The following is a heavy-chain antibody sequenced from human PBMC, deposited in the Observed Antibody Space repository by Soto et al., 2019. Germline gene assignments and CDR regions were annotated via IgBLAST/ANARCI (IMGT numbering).Heavy chain of an antibody. CDR1: GFTFSGFW. V-gene: IGHV3-74*01. J-gene: IGHJ4*02. Sequence: EVQLVESGGGLVQPGGSLRLSCTASGFTFSGFWMHWVRQAPGKGLVWVSRINGDGSVTNYADSVKGRFTISRDNAKNTVYLQMNRLRVEDTAVYYCVRVKETSGWGAFDYWGQGTLVTVSS. CDR3: VRVKETSGWGAFDY. CDR2: INGDGSVT. D-gene: IGHD6-19*01.